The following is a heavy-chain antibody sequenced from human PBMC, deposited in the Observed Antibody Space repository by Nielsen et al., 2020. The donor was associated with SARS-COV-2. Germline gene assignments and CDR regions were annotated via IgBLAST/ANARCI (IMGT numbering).Heavy chain of an antibody. CDR3: AIPSSGYNYGIFDS. CDR1: GFTFSDYA. J-gene: IGHJ4*02. V-gene: IGHV3-23*01. Sequence: GGSLRLSCAASGFTFSDYAMSWVRQAPGKGLEWVSTISRSGDSTYYADSVKGRFTISRDNSKETLYLQINSLRAEETAVYYCAIPSSGYNYGIFDSWGQGTLVIVSS. D-gene: IGHD5-18*01. CDR2: ISRSGDST.